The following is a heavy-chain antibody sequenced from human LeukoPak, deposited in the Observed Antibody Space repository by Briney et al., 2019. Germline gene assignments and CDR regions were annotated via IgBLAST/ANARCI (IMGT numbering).Heavy chain of an antibody. J-gene: IGHJ3*02. D-gene: IGHD1-26*01. CDR2: IYSDGST. Sequence: GGSLRLSCEASGFTFSSYTMNWVRRAPGKGLEWVSEIYSDGSTYYEASVKGRFSISRANSKNTVYLQMNSLTAEDTAVYYCARELREHGVFDIWGQGTMVTVSS. CDR3: ARELREHGVFDI. CDR1: GFTFSSYT. V-gene: IGHV3-53*01.